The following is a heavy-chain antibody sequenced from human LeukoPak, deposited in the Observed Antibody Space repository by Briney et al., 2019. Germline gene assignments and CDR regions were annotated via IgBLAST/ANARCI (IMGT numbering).Heavy chain of an antibody. Sequence: GGSLRLSCAASGFTFTEYWMTWVRQAPGQRLEWVANIKQDGSEVYYVDSVEGRFTISRDNTKNSVYLQMNSLGVEDTAVYYCAREAYCGGPSCFAVSYMDVWGERATVTVSS. J-gene: IGHJ6*01. V-gene: IGHV3-7*01. CDR3: AREAYCGGPSCFAVSYMDV. CDR2: IKQDGSEV. D-gene: IGHD2-21*01. CDR1: GFTFTEYW.